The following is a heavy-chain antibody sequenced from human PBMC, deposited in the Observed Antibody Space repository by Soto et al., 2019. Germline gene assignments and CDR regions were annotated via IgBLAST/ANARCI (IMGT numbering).Heavy chain of an antibody. J-gene: IGHJ4*02. CDR2: INHSGST. CDR3: ATRGYSNYVRYFDY. V-gene: IGHV4-34*01. CDR1: GGSFSGYY. Sequence: SETLSLTCAVYGGSFSGYYWSWICQPPGKGLEWIGEINHSGSTNYNPSLKSRVTISVDTSKNQFSLKLSSVTAADTAVYYCATRGYSNYVRYFDYWGQGTLVTVSS. D-gene: IGHD4-4*01.